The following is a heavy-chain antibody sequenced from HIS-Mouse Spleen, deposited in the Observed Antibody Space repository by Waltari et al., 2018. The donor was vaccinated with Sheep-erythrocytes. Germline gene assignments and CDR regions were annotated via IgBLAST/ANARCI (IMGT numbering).Heavy chain of an antibody. CDR2: ISWNSGSI. CDR1: GFTFDDYA. Sequence: EVQLVESGGGWVQLGRYLRPSCAASGFTFDDYAMHWVRQAPGKGLEWVSGISWNSGSIGYADSVKGRFTISRDNAKNSLYLQMNSLRAEDTALYYCAKDIGTGLSYGMDVWGQGTTVTVSS. J-gene: IGHJ6*02. CDR3: AKDIGTGLSYGMDV. V-gene: IGHV3-9*01. D-gene: IGHD1-1*01.